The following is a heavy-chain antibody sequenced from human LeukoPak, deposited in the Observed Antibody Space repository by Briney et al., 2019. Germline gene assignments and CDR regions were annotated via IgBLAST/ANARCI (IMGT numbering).Heavy chain of an antibody. J-gene: IGHJ4*02. V-gene: IGHV3-74*01. D-gene: IGHD3-16*01. CDR3: ARVATGSYHFDY. Sequence: PGGSLRLSCAASGFTFSTYWMHWVRQAPGKGLVWVSRTNSDGSTTSYADSVKGRFTISRDNAKNTLYLQMNSLRAEDTAVYYCARVATGSYHFDYWGQGTLATVSS. CDR2: TNSDGSTT. CDR1: GFTFSTYW.